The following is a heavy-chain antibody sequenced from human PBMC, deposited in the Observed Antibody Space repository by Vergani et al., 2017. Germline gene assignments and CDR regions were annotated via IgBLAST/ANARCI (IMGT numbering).Heavy chain of an antibody. CDR2: IYYSGST. J-gene: IGHJ5*02. Sequence: QLQLQESGPGLVKPSETLSLTCTVSGGSISSSSYYLGWIRQPPGKGLAWIGSIYYSGSTYYNPSLKSRVTISVDTSKNQFSLKLSSVTAADTAVYYCVRAGSSYYDVWSGYFVDPGGQGTLVTVSS. V-gene: IGHV4-39*07. CDR1: GGSISSSSYY. CDR3: VRAGSSYYDVWSGYFVDP. D-gene: IGHD3-3*01.